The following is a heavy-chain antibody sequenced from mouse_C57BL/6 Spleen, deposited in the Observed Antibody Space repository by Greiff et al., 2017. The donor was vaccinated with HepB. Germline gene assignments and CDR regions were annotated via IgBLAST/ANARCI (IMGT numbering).Heavy chain of an antibody. V-gene: IGHV1-82*01. J-gene: IGHJ3*01. CDR1: GYSFSSSW. CDR2: IYPGDGDT. D-gene: IGHD1-1*02. CDR3: SRPEVGWFAY. Sequence: SGPELVKPGASVKISCKASGYSFSSSWMNWVKQRPGKGLEWIGRIYPGDGDTNYNGKFKGKATLKADKSSSTAYMQLSSLTSEASAVYFCSRPEVGWFAYWGQGTLVTVSA.